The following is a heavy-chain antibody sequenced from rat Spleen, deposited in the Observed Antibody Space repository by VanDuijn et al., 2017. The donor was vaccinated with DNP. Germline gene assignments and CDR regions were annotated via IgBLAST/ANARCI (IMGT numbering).Heavy chain of an antibody. D-gene: IGHD1-11*01. CDR1: GFTFSYYW. V-gene: IGHV5S11*01. CDR3: AKAGGYNNGGFAY. J-gene: IGHJ3*01. CDR2: ISPGGGNI. Sequence: EVQLVESGGDLVQPGRSLKVSCVASGFTFSYYWMAWVRQAPTKGLEWVAAISPGGGNIYYRGSVKGRFTISRDNSKSTLYLQMDSLRSEETATYYCAKAGGYNNGGFAYWGQGTLVTVSS.